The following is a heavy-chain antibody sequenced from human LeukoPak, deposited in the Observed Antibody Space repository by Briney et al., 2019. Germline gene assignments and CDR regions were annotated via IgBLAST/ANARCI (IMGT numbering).Heavy chain of an antibody. CDR3: TKVPLPIDMATISAY. CDR1: GFTFSTYA. CDR2: ISASGGAT. D-gene: IGHD5-24*01. Sequence: GGSLRLSCAASGFTFSTYAMSWVRQAPGKGLEWVSGISASGGATYYADSVKGRFTISRDNSKNTLFLQMNSLRAVDTAIYSCTKVPLPIDMATISAYWGQGTLVTVSS. V-gene: IGHV3-23*01. J-gene: IGHJ4*02.